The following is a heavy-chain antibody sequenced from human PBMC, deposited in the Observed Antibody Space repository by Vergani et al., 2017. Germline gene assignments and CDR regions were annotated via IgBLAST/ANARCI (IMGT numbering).Heavy chain of an antibody. CDR3: ARGRGDNWYFDL. Sequence: QVKLQESGPGLLKPSQTLSLTCTVSGGSISSGGYYWSWIRQHPGKGLEWIGYIYYSGSTYYNPSLKSRVTISVDTSKNQFSLKLSSVTAADTAVYYCARGRGDNWYFDLWGRGTLVTVSS. CDR2: IYYSGST. J-gene: IGHJ2*01. V-gene: IGHV4-31*03. CDR1: GGSISSGGYY. D-gene: IGHD3-10*01.